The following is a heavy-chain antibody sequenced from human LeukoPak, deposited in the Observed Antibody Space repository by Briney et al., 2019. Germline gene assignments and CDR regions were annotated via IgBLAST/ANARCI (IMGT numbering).Heavy chain of an antibody. CDR1: GFTFSDYD. CDR3: ARDLRCGSGSYKGYFDY. V-gene: IGHV3-11*04. J-gene: IGHJ4*02. CDR2: ISSSGSTI. D-gene: IGHD3-10*01. Sequence: PGGSLRLSCAASGFTFSDYDMSWIRQAPGKGLEWVSYISSSGSTIYYADSVKGRFTISRDNAKNSLYLQMNSLRAEDTAVYYCARDLRCGSGSYKGYFDYWGQGTLVTVSS.